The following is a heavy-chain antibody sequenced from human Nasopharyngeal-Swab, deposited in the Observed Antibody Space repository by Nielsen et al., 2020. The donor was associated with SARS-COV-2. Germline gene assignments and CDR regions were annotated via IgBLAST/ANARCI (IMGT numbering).Heavy chain of an antibody. J-gene: IGHJ6*02. CDR1: GFTFSSYS. V-gene: IGHV3-48*04. CDR2: ISSSSSTI. Sequence: GGSLRLSCAASGFTFSSYSMNWVRQAPGKGLEWVSYISSSSSTIYYADSVKGRFTISRDNAKNSLYLQMNSLRAEDTAVYYCARVDGYSYGYYYYYYGMDVWGQGTTVTVSS. CDR3: ARVDGYSYGYYYYYYGMDV. D-gene: IGHD5-18*01.